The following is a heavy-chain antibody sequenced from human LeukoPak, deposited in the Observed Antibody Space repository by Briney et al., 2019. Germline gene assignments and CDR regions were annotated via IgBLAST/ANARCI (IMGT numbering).Heavy chain of an antibody. CDR3: ARVALGSWYFDL. J-gene: IGHJ2*01. CDR1: GYTFTTYA. CDR2: ISTYNGNT. D-gene: IGHD2-15*01. V-gene: IGHV1-18*01. Sequence: ASVKVSCKASGYTFTTYAISWVRQAPGQGLEWMGWISTYNGNTNYAQKFQGRVTLTTDASTRTAYMDLRSLRSDDTAVYHCARVALGSWYFDLWGRGTLVTVSS.